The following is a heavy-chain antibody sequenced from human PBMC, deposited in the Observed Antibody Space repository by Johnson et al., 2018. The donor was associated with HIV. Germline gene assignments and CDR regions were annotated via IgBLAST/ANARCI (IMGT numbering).Heavy chain of an antibody. Sequence: VQLVESGGGVVQPGGSLRLSCAASGFTFSSYWMHWVRQAPGKGLVWVSRINSDGSSTSYADSVKVRFTISRDNAKNTLYLKMNSLRAEDTAVYYCARDRADSSSWFTAFDIWGQGTMVTVSS. V-gene: IGHV3-74*01. J-gene: IGHJ3*02. CDR1: GFTFSSYW. D-gene: IGHD6-13*01. CDR3: ARDRADSSSWFTAFDI. CDR2: INSDGSST.